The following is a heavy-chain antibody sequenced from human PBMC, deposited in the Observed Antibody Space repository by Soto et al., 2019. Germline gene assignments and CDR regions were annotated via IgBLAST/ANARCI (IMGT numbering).Heavy chain of an antibody. V-gene: IGHV3-21*01. CDR3: ARATTLTTNGMDV. J-gene: IGHJ6*02. CDR2: ISSSSSYI. D-gene: IGHD4-4*01. Sequence: EVQLVESGGGLVKPGGSLRLSCAASGFTFSSYSMNWVRQAPGKGLEWVSSISSSSSYIYYADSVKGRFTISRDNAKNALYLQMNRLRAEDTAVYYCARATTLTTNGMDVWGPGTTVTVSS. CDR1: GFTFSSYS.